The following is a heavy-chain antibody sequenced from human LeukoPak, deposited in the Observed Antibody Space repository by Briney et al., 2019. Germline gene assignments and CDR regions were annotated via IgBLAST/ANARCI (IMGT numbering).Heavy chain of an antibody. V-gene: IGHV3-23*01. Sequence: GGSLRLSCAASGFTFSSYAMSWVRQAPGKGLEWVSAISGSGGSTYYADSVKGRFTISRDNAKNSLYLQMNSLRADDTAVYYCARDQVVDYQVIGGWFDPWGQGALVTVSS. CDR2: ISGSGGST. D-gene: IGHD4-11*01. J-gene: IGHJ5*02. CDR3: ARDQVVDYQVIGGWFDP. CDR1: GFTFSSYA.